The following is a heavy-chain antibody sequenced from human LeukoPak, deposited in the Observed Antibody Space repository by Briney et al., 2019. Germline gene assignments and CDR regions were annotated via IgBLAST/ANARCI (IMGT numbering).Heavy chain of an antibody. CDR2: ISSSGSTI. CDR1: GFTFSSYE. CDR3: ASRRDGYNLDGIFLDY. Sequence: GGSLRLSCAASGFTFSSYEMNWVRQAPGKGLEWVSYISSSGSTIYYADSVKGRFTISRGNAKNSLYLQMNSLRAEDTAVYYCASRRDGYNLDGIFLDYWGQGTLVTVSS. J-gene: IGHJ4*02. D-gene: IGHD5-24*01. V-gene: IGHV3-48*03.